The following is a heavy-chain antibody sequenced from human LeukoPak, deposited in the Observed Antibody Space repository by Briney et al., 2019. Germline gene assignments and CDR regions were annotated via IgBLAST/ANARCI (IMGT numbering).Heavy chain of an antibody. CDR1: GYTFTSYG. D-gene: IGHD3-10*01. CDR2: INPYNGNT. J-gene: IGHJ4*02. Sequence: ASVKVSCKASGYTFTSYGISWVRQAPGQGVEWMGWINPYNGNTNYAHKLQGRVTMTTDTSTSTAYMELRSLRSDDTAVYYCARQGRVTMVRGPNYFDVWGQGTLVTVSS. CDR3: ARQGRVTMVRGPNYFDV. V-gene: IGHV1-18*01.